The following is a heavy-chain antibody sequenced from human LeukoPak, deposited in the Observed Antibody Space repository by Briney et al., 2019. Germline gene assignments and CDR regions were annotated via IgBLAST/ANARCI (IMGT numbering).Heavy chain of an antibody. V-gene: IGHV4-59*01. CDR3: ARGLRQQPRKYGMDV. CDR2: IYYSGST. D-gene: IGHD6-13*01. J-gene: IGHJ6*02. CDR1: GLTFSNYA. Sequence: GSLRLSCAASGLTFSNYAMSWVRQPPGKGLEWIGYIYYSGSTNYNPSLKSRVTISVDTSKNQFSLKLSSVTAADTAVYYCARGLRQQPRKYGMDVWGQGTTVTASS.